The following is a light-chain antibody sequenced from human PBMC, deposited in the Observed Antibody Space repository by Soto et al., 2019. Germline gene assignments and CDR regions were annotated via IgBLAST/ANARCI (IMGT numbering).Light chain of an antibody. CDR1: QDISNY. J-gene: IGKJ4*01. Sequence: DIQMTQSPSSLSASVGDRVTITCQASQDISNYLNWYQQKPGKAPKLLIYDASNLKTGVPSRFSGSGSGTDFTFTISSLQPEDIAKYYCQQYDNLPLTFGGGTKVEIK. CDR3: QQYDNLPLT. V-gene: IGKV1-33*01. CDR2: DAS.